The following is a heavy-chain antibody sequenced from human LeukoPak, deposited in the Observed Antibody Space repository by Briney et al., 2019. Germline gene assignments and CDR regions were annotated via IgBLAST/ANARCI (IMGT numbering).Heavy chain of an antibody. Sequence: SETLSLTCTVSGGSIRSSSYYCGWIRQPPGKGLEWVGSIYYSGSTYYNASLKSRGTISVDTSKNQFSLKLNSVTAADTAVYFCARQVVAVAGTGYFDYWGQGTLVTVSS. CDR1: GGSIRSSSYY. J-gene: IGHJ4*02. CDR2: IYYSGST. CDR3: ARQVVAVAGTGYFDY. V-gene: IGHV4-39*01. D-gene: IGHD6-19*01.